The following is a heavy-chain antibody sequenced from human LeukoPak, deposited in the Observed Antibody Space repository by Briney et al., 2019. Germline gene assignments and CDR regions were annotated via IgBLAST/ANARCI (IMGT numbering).Heavy chain of an antibody. CDR3: ARGITMIVAGYYFDY. V-gene: IGHV4-30-2*01. D-gene: IGHD3-22*01. J-gene: IGHJ4*02. Sequence: SETLSLTCAVSGGSISSGGYSWSWIRQPPGKGLEWIGYIYHSGSTYYNPSLKSRVTISVDRSKNQFSLKLSSVTAADTAVYYCARGITMIVAGYYFDYWGQGTLVTVSS. CDR1: GGSISSGGYS. CDR2: IYHSGST.